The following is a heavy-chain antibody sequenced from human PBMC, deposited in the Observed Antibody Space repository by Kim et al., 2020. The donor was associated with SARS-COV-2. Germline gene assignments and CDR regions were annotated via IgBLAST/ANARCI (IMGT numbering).Heavy chain of an antibody. V-gene: IGHV1-69*13. D-gene: IGHD2-2*01. CDR1: GGTFSSYA. CDR2: IIPIFGTA. J-gene: IGHJ6*02. Sequence: SVKVSCKASGGTFSSYAISWVRQAPGQGLEWMGGIIPIFGTANYAQKFQGRVTITADESTSTAYMELSSLRSEDTAVYYCANDCSSTSCNKYKLFNYYYYGMDVWGQGTTVTVSS. CDR3: ANDCSSTSCNKYKLFNYYYYGMDV.